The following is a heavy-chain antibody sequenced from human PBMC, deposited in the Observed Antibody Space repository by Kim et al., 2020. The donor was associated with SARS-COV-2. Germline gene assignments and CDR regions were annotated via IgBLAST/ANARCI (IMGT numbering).Heavy chain of an antibody. Sequence: SETLSLTCTVSGGSINSYYWSWFRQPPGKALEWIGYIYYSGNTNFSPSLKSRVTISVDTSKNQFSLKLTSVTAADTAGYYCARGRWSDVWGQGTLVTVSS. D-gene: IGHD2-8*01. J-gene: IGHJ4*02. CDR2: IYYSGNT. CDR1: GGSINSYY. CDR3: ARGRWSDV. V-gene: IGHV4-59*01.